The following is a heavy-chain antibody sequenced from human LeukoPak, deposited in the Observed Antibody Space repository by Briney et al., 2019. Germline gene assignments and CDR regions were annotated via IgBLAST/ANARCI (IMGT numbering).Heavy chain of an antibody. V-gene: IGHV3-21*01. J-gene: IGHJ6*03. D-gene: IGHD5-24*01. CDR3: VRDQRDGYNYYISYYFHMNV. Sequence: RGSLRLSCAASGVSFSSYSINWGCQGPGEGLEWGLSISMSSSYIYYADSVKGGFTISRDNAKNSLYLQMNSLKAEDPAVYYCVRDQRDGYNYYISYYFHMNVWGKGTRVSVSS. CDR1: GVSFSSYS. CDR2: ISMSSSYI.